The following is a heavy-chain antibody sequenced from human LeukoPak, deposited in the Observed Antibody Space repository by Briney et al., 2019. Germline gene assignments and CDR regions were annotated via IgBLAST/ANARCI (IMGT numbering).Heavy chain of an antibody. V-gene: IGHV3-9*01. Sequence: GGSLRLSRAASGFTFDDYAMHWVRQAPGKGLEWVSGISWNSGSIGYADSAKGRFTISRDNAKNSLYLQMNSLRAEDTALYYCAKSGYWGQGTLVTVSS. CDR3: AKSGY. J-gene: IGHJ4*02. CDR1: GFTFDDYA. CDR2: ISWNSGSI.